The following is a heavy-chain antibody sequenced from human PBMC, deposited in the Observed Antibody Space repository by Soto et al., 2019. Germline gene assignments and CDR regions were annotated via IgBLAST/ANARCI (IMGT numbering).Heavy chain of an antibody. D-gene: IGHD3-10*01. CDR3: ARVRSDMVRGVITWGGGFDP. J-gene: IGHJ5*02. Sequence: ASVKVSCKASGYTFTSYGISWVRQASGQGLEWMGWISAYNGNTNYAQKLQGRVTMTTDTSTSTAYMELRSLRSDDTAVYYCARVRSDMVRGVITWGGGFDPWGQGTLVTVSS. CDR1: GYTFTSYG. CDR2: ISAYNGNT. V-gene: IGHV1-18*01.